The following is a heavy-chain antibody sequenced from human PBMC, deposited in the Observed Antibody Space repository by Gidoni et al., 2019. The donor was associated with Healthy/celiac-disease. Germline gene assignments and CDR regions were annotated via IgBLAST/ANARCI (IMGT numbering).Heavy chain of an antibody. CDR3: ATTPYYDFWSGYFSG. V-gene: IGHV4-39*01. Sequence: QLQLQESGPGLVKPSETLSLTCTVSGGSISSSSYYWGWIRQPPGKGLEWIGSIYYSGSTYYNPSLKSRVTISVDTSKNQFSLKLSSVTAADTAVYYCATTPYYDFWSGYFSGWGQGTLVTVSS. D-gene: IGHD3-3*01. CDR1: GGSISSSSYY. J-gene: IGHJ4*02. CDR2: IYYSGST.